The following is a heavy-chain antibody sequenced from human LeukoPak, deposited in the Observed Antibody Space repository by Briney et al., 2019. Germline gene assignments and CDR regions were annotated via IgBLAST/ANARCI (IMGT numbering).Heavy chain of an antibody. V-gene: IGHV3-30-3*01. J-gene: IGHJ4*02. D-gene: IGHD4-23*01. CDR1: GFTFSSYA. CDR3: AKAVESGGLFDY. Sequence: GGSLRLSCAASGFTFSSYAMHWVRQAPGKGLEWVAVISYDGSNKYYADSVKGRFTISRDNSKNTAYLQMNSLRAEDTAVYYCAKAVESGGLFDYWGQGTLVTVSS. CDR2: ISYDGSNK.